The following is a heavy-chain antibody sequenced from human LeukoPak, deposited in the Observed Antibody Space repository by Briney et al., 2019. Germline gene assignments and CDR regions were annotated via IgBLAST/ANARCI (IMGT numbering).Heavy chain of an antibody. CDR2: ISYDGSNK. CDR1: GFTFSSYG. CDR3: AKDLYCSSTSCYPGV. V-gene: IGHV3-30*18. J-gene: IGHJ4*02. Sequence: PGGSLRLSCAASGFTFSSYGMHWVRQAPGKGLERVAVISYDGSNKYYADSVKGRFTISRDNSKNTLYLQMNSLRAEDTAVYYCAKDLYCSSTSCYPGVWGQGTLVTVSS. D-gene: IGHD2-2*01.